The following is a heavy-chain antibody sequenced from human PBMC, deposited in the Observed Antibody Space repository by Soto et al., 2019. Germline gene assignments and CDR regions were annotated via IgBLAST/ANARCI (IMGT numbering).Heavy chain of an antibody. J-gene: IGHJ4*02. CDR2: IYYSGST. Sequence: PSETLSLTCTVSGGSISSGGYYWSWIRQHPGKGLEWIGYIYYSGSTYYNPSLKSRVTISVDTSKNQFSLKLSSVTAADTAVYYCARGLGYCSSTSCYEIDYWGQGTLVTVPQ. CDR3: ARGLGYCSSTSCYEIDY. V-gene: IGHV4-31*03. CDR1: GGSISSGGYY. D-gene: IGHD2-2*01.